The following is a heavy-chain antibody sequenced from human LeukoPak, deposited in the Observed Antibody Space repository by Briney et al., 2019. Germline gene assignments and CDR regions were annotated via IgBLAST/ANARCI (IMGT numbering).Heavy chain of an antibody. J-gene: IGHJ5*02. CDR2: IYYSGST. Sequence: SQTLSLTCTVSGGSISSGDYYGSWIRQPPGKGLEWIGYIYYSGSTYYNPSLKSRVTISVDTSKNQFSLKLSSVTAADTAVYCCARIRYSSSWNNWFDPWGQGTLVTVSS. CDR1: GGSISSGDYY. V-gene: IGHV4-30-4*01. CDR3: ARIRYSSSWNNWFDP. D-gene: IGHD6-13*01.